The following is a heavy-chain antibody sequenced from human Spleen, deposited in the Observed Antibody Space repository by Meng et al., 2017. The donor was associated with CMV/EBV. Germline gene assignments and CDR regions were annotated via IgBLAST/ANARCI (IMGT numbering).Heavy chain of an antibody. J-gene: IGHJ6*02. V-gene: IGHV3-48*03. D-gene: IGHD5-18*01. CDR3: AKYTMDV. Sequence: GGSLRLSCTASGFIFSSYEMNWVRQTPGKGLEWISYISSGGTTTYYADSVKGRFTMSRDNAKNSLYLQMNSLRAEDTAMYYCAKYTMDVWGQGTTVTVSS. CDR1: GFIFSSYE. CDR2: ISSGGTTT.